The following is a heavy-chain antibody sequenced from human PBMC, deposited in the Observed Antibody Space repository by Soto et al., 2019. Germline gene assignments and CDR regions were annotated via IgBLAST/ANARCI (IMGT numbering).Heavy chain of an antibody. J-gene: IGHJ6*02. D-gene: IGHD2-15*01. CDR1: GGSFSGYY. CDR3: TGYCSGGSCYSLGSYYYYYGMDV. V-gene: IGHV4-34*01. CDR2: INHSGST. Sequence: QVQLQQWGAGLLKPSETLSLTCAVYGGSFSGYYWSWIRQPPGKGLEWIGEINHSGSTNYNPSLKGRVTISVDTSKNQFSLKLSSVTAADTAVYYCTGYCSGGSCYSLGSYYYYYGMDVWGQGTTVTVSS.